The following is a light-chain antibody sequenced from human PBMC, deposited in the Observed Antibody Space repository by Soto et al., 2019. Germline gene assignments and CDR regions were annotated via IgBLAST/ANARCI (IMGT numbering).Light chain of an antibody. CDR3: QQSYNSPPIT. J-gene: IGKJ5*01. Sequence: DIQMTQYPSSLSASVGDRVTITCRASQSISSYLNWYQQKPGKAPKLLIYAASSLQSGVPSRFRGSGYGTDFALTITSLQPEDFAIYYCQQSYNSPPITFGQGTRLEIK. V-gene: IGKV1-39*01. CDR2: AAS. CDR1: QSISSY.